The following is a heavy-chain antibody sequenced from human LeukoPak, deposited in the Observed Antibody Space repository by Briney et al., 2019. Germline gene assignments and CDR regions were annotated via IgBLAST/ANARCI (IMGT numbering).Heavy chain of an antibody. V-gene: IGHV3-30*02. CDR1: GFTFSSYG. CDR3: AKDHSSSSGVDY. D-gene: IGHD6-6*01. J-gene: IGHJ4*02. Sequence: AGGSLRLSCAASGFTFSSYGMHWVRQAPGKGLEWVAFVRYDGSNKYYADSVKGRFTISRDNSKNTLYLQMNSLRAEDTAVYYCAKDHSSSSGVDYWGQGTLVTVSS. CDR2: VRYDGSNK.